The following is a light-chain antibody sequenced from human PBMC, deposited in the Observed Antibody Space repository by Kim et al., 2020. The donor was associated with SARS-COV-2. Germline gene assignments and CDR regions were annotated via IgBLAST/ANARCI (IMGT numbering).Light chain of an antibody. CDR3: QQSYNEPIT. CDR2: AAS. J-gene: IGKJ5*01. CDR1: QTIRTY. V-gene: IGKV1-39*01. Sequence: DTQMTQFPSSLSASVGDRVTLSCRASQTIRTYLNWYQQKPGKAPKLLIYAASNLQSGVPSRFSGSGSGTDFTLTISSLLPEDFATYYCQQSYNEPITFGQGTRLEIK.